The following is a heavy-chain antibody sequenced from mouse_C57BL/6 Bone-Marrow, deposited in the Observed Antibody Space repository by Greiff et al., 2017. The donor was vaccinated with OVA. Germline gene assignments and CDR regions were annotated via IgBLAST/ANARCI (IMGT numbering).Heavy chain of an antibody. J-gene: IGHJ4*01. CDR1: GYTFTDYY. V-gene: IGHV1-76*01. Sequence: VQLQQSGAELVRPGASVKLSCKASGYTFTDYYINWVKQRPGQGLEWIARIYPGSGNTYYNEKFKGKATLTAEKSSSTAYMQLSSLTSEDSAVYFCARADYYGSSYDAKDYWGQGTSVTVSS. CDR3: ARADYYGSSYDAKDY. D-gene: IGHD1-1*01. CDR2: IYPGSGNT.